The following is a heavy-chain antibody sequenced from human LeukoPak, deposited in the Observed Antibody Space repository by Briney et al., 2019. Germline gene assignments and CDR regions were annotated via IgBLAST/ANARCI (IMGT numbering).Heavy chain of an antibody. CDR3: ARDGLTGKTDGTLDH. Sequence: GGSLRLSCVASGFIFSHYTLHWVRQAPGKGLEWVTPILYDGSDKYYADSVKGRFTISRDDSKNTLYLQMNSLRPEDTAIYFCARDGLTGKTDGTLDHWGQGTLVTVSS. J-gene: IGHJ4*02. CDR1: GFIFSHYT. V-gene: IGHV3-30-3*01. D-gene: IGHD1-20*01. CDR2: ILYDGSDK.